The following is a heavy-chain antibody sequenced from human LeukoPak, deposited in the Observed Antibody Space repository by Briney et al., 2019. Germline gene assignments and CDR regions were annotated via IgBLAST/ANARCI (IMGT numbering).Heavy chain of an antibody. V-gene: IGHV2-5*01. J-gene: IGHJ5*02. Sequence: SGPTLVKPTQALTLTCTFSGFSLSTSGVGVGWIRQPPGKALEWLALIYWNDDKRYSPSLKSRLTITKDTSKNQVVLTMTNMDPVDTATYYCAHSTTVTTWEDWFDPWGQGTLVTVSS. CDR3: AHSTTVTTWEDWFDP. D-gene: IGHD4-17*01. CDR2: IYWNDDK. CDR1: GFSLSTSGVG.